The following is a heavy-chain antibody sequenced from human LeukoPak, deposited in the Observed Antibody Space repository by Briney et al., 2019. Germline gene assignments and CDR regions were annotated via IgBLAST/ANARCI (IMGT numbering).Heavy chain of an antibody. CDR2: INPNSGGT. CDR1: GYTFTGYY. V-gene: IGHV1-2*02. J-gene: IGHJ4*02. Sequence: ASVKVSCKASGYTFTGYYMHWVRQAPGQGLEWMGWINPNSGGTNYAQKFQGRVTMTRDTSINAVYMELSRLRSDDTAVYYCARDGTGVYNLVQYWGQGTLVTVSS. CDR3: ARDGTGVYNLVQY. D-gene: IGHD5-24*01.